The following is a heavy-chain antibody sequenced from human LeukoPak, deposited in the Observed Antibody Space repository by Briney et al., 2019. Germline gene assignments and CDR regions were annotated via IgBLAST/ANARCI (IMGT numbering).Heavy chain of an antibody. CDR3: ARDSGAWSVDY. V-gene: IGHV1-46*01. J-gene: IGHJ4*02. Sequence: GASVKVSCKPSGYTFTSQNMHWVRQAPGQGLEWMGIINPSDGGTIYAQKFQGRVTMTRDTSTSTLYMELSSLKSEDTAVYYRARDSGAWSVDYWGQGTLVTVSS. CDR2: INPSDGGT. CDR1: GYTFTSQN. D-gene: IGHD2-21*02.